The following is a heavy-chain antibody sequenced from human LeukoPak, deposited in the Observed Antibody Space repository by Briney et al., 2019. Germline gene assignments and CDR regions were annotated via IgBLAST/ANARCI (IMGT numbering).Heavy chain of an antibody. CDR1: GGTFSNYA. D-gene: IGHD3-16*01. V-gene: IGHV1-46*01. Sequence: GSSVKVSCTTSGGTFSNYAISWVRQAPGQGLEWMGIINPSGGSTSYAQKFQGRVTMTRDTSTSTVYMELSSLRSEDTAVYYCARPPRGEGGSLRFDYWGQGTLVTVSS. J-gene: IGHJ4*02. CDR3: ARPPRGEGGSLRFDY. CDR2: INPSGGST.